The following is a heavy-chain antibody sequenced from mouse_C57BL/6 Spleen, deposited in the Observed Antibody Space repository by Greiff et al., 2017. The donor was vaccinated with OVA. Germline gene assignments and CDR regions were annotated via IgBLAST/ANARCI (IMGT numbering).Heavy chain of an antibody. J-gene: IGHJ4*01. CDR3: ARDPSHYDYDEDYYAMDY. D-gene: IGHD2-4*01. V-gene: IGHV5-4*01. CDR2: ISDGGSYT. CDR1: GFTFSSYA. Sequence: EVKLVESGGGLVKPGGSLKLSCAASGFTFSSYAMSWVRQTPEKRLEWVATISDGGSYTYYPDNVKGRFTISRDNAKNNLYLQMSHLKSEDTAMYYCARDPSHYDYDEDYYAMDYWGQGTSVTVSS.